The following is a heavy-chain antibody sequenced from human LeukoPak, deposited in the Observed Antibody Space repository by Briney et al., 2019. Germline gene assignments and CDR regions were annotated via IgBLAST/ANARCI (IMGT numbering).Heavy chain of an antibody. Sequence: ASVKVSCKASGYTFTGYYMHWVRQAPGQGLEWMGWINPNSGGTNYAQKFQGRVTMTRDTSTSTVYMELSSLRSDDTAVYYCARGFQVPAAVPSHFDYWGQGTLVTVSS. CDR2: INPNSGGT. J-gene: IGHJ4*02. CDR1: GYTFTGYY. CDR3: ARGFQVPAAVPSHFDY. V-gene: IGHV1-2*02. D-gene: IGHD2-2*01.